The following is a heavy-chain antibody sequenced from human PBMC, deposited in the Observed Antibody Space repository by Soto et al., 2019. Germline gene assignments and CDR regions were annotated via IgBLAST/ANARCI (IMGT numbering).Heavy chain of an antibody. D-gene: IGHD3-10*01. Sequence: QVQLVQSGAEVKKPGASVKVSCKASGYTFTGYYMHWVRQAPGQGLEWRGWINHNSGGTNYAQKFQGWLTMTRDTSISTAYMELSRLRSDDTAVYYCARDARGDEAPMDYWGQGTLVTVSS. CDR2: INHNSGGT. CDR3: ARDARGDEAPMDY. CDR1: GYTFTGYY. J-gene: IGHJ4*02. V-gene: IGHV1-2*04.